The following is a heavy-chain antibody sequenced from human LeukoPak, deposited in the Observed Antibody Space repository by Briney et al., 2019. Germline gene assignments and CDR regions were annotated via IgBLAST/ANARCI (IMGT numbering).Heavy chain of an antibody. V-gene: IGHV4-59*01. CDR1: GGSISSYY. Sequence: SETLSLTCTVSGGSISSYYWSWIRQPPGKGLEWIGYIYYSGTTNYNPSLKSRVTISVGTTKSQFSLKLTSVTAADTAVYYCARDGGSGWYRGMDVWGQGTTVTVSS. CDR2: IYYSGTT. CDR3: ARDGGSGWYRGMDV. D-gene: IGHD6-19*01. J-gene: IGHJ6*02.